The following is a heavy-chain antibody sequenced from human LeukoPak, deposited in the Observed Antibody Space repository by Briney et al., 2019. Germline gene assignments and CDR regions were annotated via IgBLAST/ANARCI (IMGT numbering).Heavy chain of an antibody. CDR2: ISSSGSTI. D-gene: IGHD3-10*01. CDR1: GFTFSSYE. V-gene: IGHV3-48*03. CDR3: ARELWFGGRTMFDP. J-gene: IGHJ5*02. Sequence: GVSLRLSCAASGFTFSSYEMNWVRQAPGKGLEWVSYISSSGSTIYYADSVKGRFTISRDNAKNSLYLQMNSLRAEDTAVYYCARELWFGGRTMFDPWGQGTLVTVSS.